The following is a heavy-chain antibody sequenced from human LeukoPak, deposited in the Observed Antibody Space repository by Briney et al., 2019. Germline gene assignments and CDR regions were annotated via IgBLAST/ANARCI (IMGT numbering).Heavy chain of an antibody. Sequence: ASVKVSCKASGYTFTSYGISWVRQAPGHGLEGMGWISAYNGNTNYAQKLQGRVTMTTDTSTSTAYMELRSLRSDDTAVYYCARERNPNGFDYWGQGTLVTVSS. V-gene: IGHV1-18*01. CDR3: ARERNPNGFDY. CDR2: ISAYNGNT. D-gene: IGHD1-14*01. J-gene: IGHJ4*02. CDR1: GYTFTSYG.